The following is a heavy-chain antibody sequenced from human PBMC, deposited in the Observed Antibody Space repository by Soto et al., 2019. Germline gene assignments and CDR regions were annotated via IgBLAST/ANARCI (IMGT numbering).Heavy chain of an antibody. D-gene: IGHD3-10*01. CDR1: GGSISSSSYY. J-gene: IGHJ5*02. V-gene: IGHV4-39*07. Sequence: SETLSLTCTVSGGSISSSSYYWGWIRQPPGKGLEWIGTIYYSGSTYYNPSLKSRVTISVDTSKNQFSLKLSSVTAADTAVYYCAREEYGSGSFDPWGQGTLVTVSS. CDR3: AREEYGSGSFDP. CDR2: IYYSGST.